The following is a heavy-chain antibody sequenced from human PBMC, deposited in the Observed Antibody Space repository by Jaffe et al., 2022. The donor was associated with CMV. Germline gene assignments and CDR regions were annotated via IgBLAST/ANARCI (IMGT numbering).Heavy chain of an antibody. Sequence: EVQLLESGGGLVQPGGSLRLSCAASGFTFSSYAMSWVRQAPGKGLEWVSAISGSGGSTYYADSVKGRFTISRDNSKNTLYLQMNSLRAEDTAVYYCAKDVGLYCSSTSCSDAFDIWGQGTMVTVSS. J-gene: IGHJ3*02. D-gene: IGHD2-2*01. V-gene: IGHV3-23*01. CDR1: GFTFSSYA. CDR3: AKDVGLYCSSTSCSDAFDI. CDR2: ISGSGGST.